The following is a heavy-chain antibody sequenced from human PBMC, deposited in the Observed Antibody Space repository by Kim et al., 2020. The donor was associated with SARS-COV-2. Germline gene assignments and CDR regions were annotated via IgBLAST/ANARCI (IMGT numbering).Heavy chain of an antibody. CDR3: ARGARGTAIGNGWLDP. CDR1: GYTFTGYY. J-gene: IGHJ5*02. CDR2: INPNSGGT. Sequence: ASVKVSCKASGYTFTGYYIHWVRQAPGQGLEWMGRINPNSGGTNYAQKFQGRVTMTRDTSISTVYMELSGLRSDDTVVYFCARGARGTAIGNGWLDPWDRGTLVTVSS. V-gene: IGHV1-2*05. D-gene: IGHD5-18*01.